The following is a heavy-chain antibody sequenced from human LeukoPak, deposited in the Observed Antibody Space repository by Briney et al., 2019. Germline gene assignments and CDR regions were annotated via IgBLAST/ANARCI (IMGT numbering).Heavy chain of an antibody. J-gene: IGHJ4*02. D-gene: IGHD3-22*01. CDR1: GGSISSHY. CDR2: IYYSGST. CDR3: ASTREYYDSSGYYQ. V-gene: IGHV4-59*11. Sequence: LETLSLTCTVSGGSISSHYWSWIRQPPGKGLEWIGYIYYSGSTNYNPSLKSRVTISVDTSKNQFSLKLSSVTAADTAVYYCASTREYYDSSGYYQWGQGTLVTVSS.